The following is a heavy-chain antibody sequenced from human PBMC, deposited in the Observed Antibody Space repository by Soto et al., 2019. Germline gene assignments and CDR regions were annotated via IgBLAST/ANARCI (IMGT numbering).Heavy chain of an antibody. CDR3: AREMRMWWYDAFDI. CDR1: GFTFSSYE. Sequence: EVQLVESGGGLVQPGGSLRLSCAASGFTFSSYEMNWVRQAPGKGLEWVSYISSSGSTIYYADSVKGRFTISRDNAKNSLYLQMNSLRAEDTAVYYCAREMRMWWYDAFDIWGQWTMVTVSS. CDR2: ISSSGSTI. D-gene: IGHD2-15*01. J-gene: IGHJ3*02. V-gene: IGHV3-48*03.